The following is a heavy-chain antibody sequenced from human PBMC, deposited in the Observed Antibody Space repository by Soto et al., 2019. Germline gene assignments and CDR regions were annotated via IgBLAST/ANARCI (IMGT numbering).Heavy chain of an antibody. Sequence: VQLRESGPGLVKPSETLSLSCSVSGGSISGHYWSWVRQTQGKGLEWIGYMYYSGSTNYNPSLKSRVTISVDTSKNHFSLRLTSVTAADTAVYYCARGPYYDLIWNYYYMDVWGKGTTVTVSS. V-gene: IGHV4-59*08. CDR1: GGSISGHY. J-gene: IGHJ6*03. CDR2: MYYSGST. CDR3: ARGPYYDLIWNYYYMDV. D-gene: IGHD3-16*01.